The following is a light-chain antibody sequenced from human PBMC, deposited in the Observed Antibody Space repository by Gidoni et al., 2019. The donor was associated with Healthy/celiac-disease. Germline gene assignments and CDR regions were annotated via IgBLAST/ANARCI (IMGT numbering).Light chain of an antibody. V-gene: IGKV1-5*01. CDR3: QQYNSYSVT. J-gene: IGKJ1*01. Sequence: IPLTPSPSTLSASVGDRVTITCRASQSISSWLAWYQQKPGKAPKLLIYDASSLESGVPSRFSGSGSGTEFTLTISSRQPDDFATYYCQQYNSYSVTFXXXTKVEIK. CDR1: QSISSW. CDR2: DAS.